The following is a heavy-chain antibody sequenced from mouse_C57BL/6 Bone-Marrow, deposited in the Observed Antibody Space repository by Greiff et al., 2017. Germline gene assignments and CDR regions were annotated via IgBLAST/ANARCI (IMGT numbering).Heavy chain of an antibody. CDR3: ASFEGDYFDF. Sequence: VQLQQSGAELVRPGASVKLSCTASGFNIKDDYIHWVKQRPEQGLEWIGWIDPEIGDIEYASKFQGKATITSDTSSNTAYLQLSSLTSEDTAVYYCASFEGDYFDFWGQGTPLTVAS. CDR1: GFNIKDDY. V-gene: IGHV14-4*01. J-gene: IGHJ2*01. D-gene: IGHD6-1*01. CDR2: IDPEIGDI.